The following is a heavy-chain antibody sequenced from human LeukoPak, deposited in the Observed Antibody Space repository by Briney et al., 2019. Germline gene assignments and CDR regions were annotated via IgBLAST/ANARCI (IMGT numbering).Heavy chain of an antibody. CDR1: GFTFSSYE. Sequence: GGSLRLSCAASGFTFSSYEMNWVRQAPGKGLEWVSYISSSGSTIYYADSVKGRFTISRDNSKNTLYLQMNSLRAEDTAVYYCARALRIYYYFDYWGQGTLVTVSS. D-gene: IGHD1-26*01. V-gene: IGHV3-48*03. CDR3: ARALRIYYYFDY. CDR2: ISSSGSTI. J-gene: IGHJ4*02.